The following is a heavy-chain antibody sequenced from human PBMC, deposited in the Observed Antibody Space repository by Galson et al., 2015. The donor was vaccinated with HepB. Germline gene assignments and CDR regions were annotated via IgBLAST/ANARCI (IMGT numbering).Heavy chain of an antibody. D-gene: IGHD3-10*01. CDR3: ARAHITMVRGVITPTGY. CDR1: GYTFTGYY. CDR2: INPNSGGT. V-gene: IGHV1-2*02. Sequence: SVKVSCKASGYTFTGYYMHWVRPAPGQGLEWMGWINPNSGGTNYAQKFQGRVTMTRDTSISTAYMELSRLRSDDTAVYYCARAHITMVRGVITPTGYWGQGTLVTVSS. J-gene: IGHJ4*02.